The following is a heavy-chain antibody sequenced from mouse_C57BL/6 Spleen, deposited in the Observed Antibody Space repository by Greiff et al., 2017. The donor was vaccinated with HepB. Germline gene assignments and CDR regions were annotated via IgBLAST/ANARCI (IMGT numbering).Heavy chain of an antibody. J-gene: IGHJ1*03. D-gene: IGHD2-1*01. Sequence: QVQLQQSGPELVKPGASVKLSCKASGYTFTSYDINWVKQRPGQGLEWIGWIYPRDGSTKYNEKFKGKATLTVDTSSSTAYMELHSLTSEDSAVYFCARYYYGNYGYFDVWGTGTTVTVSS. CDR3: ARYYYGNYGYFDV. V-gene: IGHV1-85*01. CDR1: GYTFTSYD. CDR2: IYPRDGST.